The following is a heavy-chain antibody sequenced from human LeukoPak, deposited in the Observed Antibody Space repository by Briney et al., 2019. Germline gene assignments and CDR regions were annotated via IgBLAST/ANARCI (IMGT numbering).Heavy chain of an antibody. J-gene: IGHJ4*02. V-gene: IGHV1-46*01. D-gene: IGHD3-22*01. CDR1: GYTFTSYY. CDR2: INPSGGST. Sequence: ASVKVSYKASGYTFTSYYMHWVRQAPGQGLEWMGIINPSGGSTSYAQKFQGRVTMTRDTSTSTVYMELSSLRAEDTAVYYCARALTYYYDSSGYSLDYWGQGTLVTVSS. CDR3: ARALTYYYDSSGYSLDY.